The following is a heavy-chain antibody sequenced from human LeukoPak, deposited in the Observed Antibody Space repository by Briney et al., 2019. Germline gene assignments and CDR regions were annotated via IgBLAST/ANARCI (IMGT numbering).Heavy chain of an antibody. J-gene: IGHJ5*02. V-gene: IGHV4-61*02. D-gene: IGHD1-7*01. CDR2: IYTSGST. CDR1: GGSISSGSYY. CDR3: ARGTTRLYNWFDP. Sequence: SQTLSLTCTVSGGSISSGSYYWSWIRQPAGKGLEWIGRIYTSGSTNYNPSLKSRVTISVDTSKNQFSLKLSSVTAADTAVYYCARGTTRLYNWFDPWGQGTLVTVSS.